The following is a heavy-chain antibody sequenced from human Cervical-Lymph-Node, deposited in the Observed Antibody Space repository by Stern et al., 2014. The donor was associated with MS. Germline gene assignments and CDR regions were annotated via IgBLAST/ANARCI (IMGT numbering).Heavy chain of an antibody. CDR1: GYTFIDHY. CDR2: INLRDGAT. J-gene: IGHJ3*01. D-gene: IGHD1-26*01. Sequence: VQLVQSGAEVKKPGASVTVSCRASGYTFIDHYIHWVRQAPGQGLEWMGIINLRDGATTCAEKFQGRVTMTRDTSTNTAYMQLGSLTSEDTAVFFCAREGADNDAFDVWGQGTMVTVSS. CDR3: AREGADNDAFDV. V-gene: IGHV1-46*03.